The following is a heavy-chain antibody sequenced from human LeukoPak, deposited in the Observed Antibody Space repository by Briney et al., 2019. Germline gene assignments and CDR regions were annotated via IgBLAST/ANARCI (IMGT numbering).Heavy chain of an antibody. CDR2: IKQDGSEK. Sequence: PGGSLRLSCAASGFTFSRYWMSWARQAPGKGLEWVANIKQDGSEKYYVDSVKGRFTISRDNAKNSLYLQMNSLRAEDTAVYYCVRDQGGAVSYWGQGTLVTVSS. D-gene: IGHD6-19*01. J-gene: IGHJ4*02. CDR1: GFTFSRYW. V-gene: IGHV3-7*01. CDR3: VRDQGGAVSY.